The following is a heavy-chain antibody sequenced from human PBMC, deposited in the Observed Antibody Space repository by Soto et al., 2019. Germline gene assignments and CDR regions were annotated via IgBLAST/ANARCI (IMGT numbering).Heavy chain of an antibody. CDR2: INAGNGNT. J-gene: IGHJ6*02. D-gene: IGHD2-15*01. CDR1: GYTFTSYA. V-gene: IGHV1-3*05. Sequence: QVQLVQSGAEEKKPGALVKVSCKASGYTFTSYAMHWVRQAPGQRLEWMGWINAGNGNTKYSQKFQGRVTITRDTSASTAYMELSSLRSEDTAVYYCARGILFDSVEDGMDVWGQGTTVTVSS. CDR3: ARGILFDSVEDGMDV.